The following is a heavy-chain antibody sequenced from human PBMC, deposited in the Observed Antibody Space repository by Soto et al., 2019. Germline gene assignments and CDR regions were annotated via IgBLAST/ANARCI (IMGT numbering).Heavy chain of an antibody. CDR2: ISAYNGNT. CDR3: ARDSIVVVPAAMDYYYYYGMDV. Sequence: QVQLVQSGAEVKKPGASVKVSCKASGYTFTSYGISWVRQAPGQGLEWMGWISAYNGNTNYAQKLQGRVTMTTDTSTRTAYMELRSHRSDDKAVYYWARDSIVVVPAAMDYYYYYGMDVWGQGTTVTVSS. D-gene: IGHD2-2*01. V-gene: IGHV1-18*01. CDR1: GYTFTSYG. J-gene: IGHJ6*01.